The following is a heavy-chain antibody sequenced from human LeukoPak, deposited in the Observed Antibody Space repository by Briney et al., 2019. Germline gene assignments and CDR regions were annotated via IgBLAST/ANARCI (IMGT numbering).Heavy chain of an antibody. CDR3: AKDNRDYYIDY. J-gene: IGHJ4*02. Sequence: GGSLRLSCAASGFTFSSYAMHWVRQAPGKGLEWVAVISYDGSNKYYADSVKGRFTISRDNSKNTLYLQMNSLRAEDTAVYYCAKDNRDYYIDYWGQGTLVTVSS. V-gene: IGHV3-30-3*01. CDR1: GFTFSSYA. D-gene: IGHD3-10*01. CDR2: ISYDGSNK.